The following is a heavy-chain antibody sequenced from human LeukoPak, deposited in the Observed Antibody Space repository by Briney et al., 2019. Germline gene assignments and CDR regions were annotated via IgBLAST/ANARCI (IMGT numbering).Heavy chain of an antibody. V-gene: IGHV3-33*01. CDR3: ARDRAPLVVDGHFHH. CDR2: IWFDGNNK. Sequence: GRSLTLSCLASGFDFSNYGMHWVRQAPGKGLEWVAVIWFDGNNKYYADSVKGRFTISKDNSKNTLYLQMSSLTAEDTAVYYCARDRAPLVVDGHFHHRGQGTLVTVAS. D-gene: IGHD3-22*01. J-gene: IGHJ1*01. CDR1: GFDFSNYG.